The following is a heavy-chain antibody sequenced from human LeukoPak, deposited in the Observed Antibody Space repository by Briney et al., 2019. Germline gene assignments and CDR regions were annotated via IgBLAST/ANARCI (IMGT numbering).Heavy chain of an antibody. V-gene: IGHV3-66*01. Sequence: GGSLRLSCAASGFSVNNLYMSWVRQAPGKGLEWVSVIYSGDRTYYADSVKGRFTISRDTSKNTVYLQINSLRPEETAVYYCARDGESSYGYGFDYWGQGTLVTVSS. CDR1: GFSVNNLY. J-gene: IGHJ4*02. CDR2: IYSGDRT. D-gene: IGHD5-18*01. CDR3: ARDGESSYGYGFDY.